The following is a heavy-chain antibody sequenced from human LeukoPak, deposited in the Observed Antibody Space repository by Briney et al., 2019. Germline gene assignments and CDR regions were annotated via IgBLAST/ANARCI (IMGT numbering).Heavy chain of an antibody. V-gene: IGHV4-61*01. CDR1: GASVKTASSY. D-gene: IGHD2-2*01. J-gene: IGHJ5*02. CDR3: ARAYCTRTSCYVDP. CDR2: ISYRGST. Sequence: SETLSLTCTVSGASVKTASSYWSWIRQSPGKGLEWIGYISYRGSTNSNPSLRSRVTISLDTSKNQFSLKLSSVTAADTALYYCARAYCTRTSCYVDPWGQGTLVTVSS.